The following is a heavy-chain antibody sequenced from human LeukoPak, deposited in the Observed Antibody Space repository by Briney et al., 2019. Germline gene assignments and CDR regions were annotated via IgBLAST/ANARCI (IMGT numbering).Heavy chain of an antibody. J-gene: IGHJ4*02. CDR2: ISSSGSTI. D-gene: IGHD2-15*01. V-gene: IGHV3-48*03. Sequence: PGGSLGLSCAASGFTFSSYEMNWVRQAPGKGLEWVSYISSSGSTIYYADSVKGRFTISRDNAKNSLYLQMNSLRAEDTAVYYCARDRRSGGSCGLDYWGQGTLVTVSS. CDR1: GFTFSSYE. CDR3: ARDRRSGGSCGLDY.